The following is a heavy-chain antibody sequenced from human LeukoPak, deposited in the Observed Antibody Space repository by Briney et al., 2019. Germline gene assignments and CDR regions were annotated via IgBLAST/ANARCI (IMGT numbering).Heavy chain of an antibody. D-gene: IGHD6-19*01. CDR1: GFTFSSYG. CDR3: AKDRLSSGWYPDY. Sequence: GGSLRLSCAASGFTFSSYGMHWGRQAPGKGLEWVAVISYDGSNKYYVDSVKGRFTISRDNSKNTLYLQMNSLRAEDTAVYYCAKDRLSSGWYPDYWGQGTLVTVSS. V-gene: IGHV3-30*18. CDR2: ISYDGSNK. J-gene: IGHJ4*02.